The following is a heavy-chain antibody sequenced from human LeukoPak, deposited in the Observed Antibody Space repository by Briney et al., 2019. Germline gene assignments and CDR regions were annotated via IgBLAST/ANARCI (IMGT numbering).Heavy chain of an antibody. J-gene: IGHJ5*02. CDR1: GFTFSSYA. Sequence: PGGSLRLSCAASGFTFSSYAMNWVRQAPGQGLEWVSAITGGGGSIYYADSVKGRFTISRDNSKNRLYLQMNSLRAEDTAVYYCAKTRGWTDNWFAPWGQGTLVTVSS. CDR2: ITGGGGSI. D-gene: IGHD6-19*01. CDR3: AKTRGWTDNWFAP. V-gene: IGHV3-23*01.